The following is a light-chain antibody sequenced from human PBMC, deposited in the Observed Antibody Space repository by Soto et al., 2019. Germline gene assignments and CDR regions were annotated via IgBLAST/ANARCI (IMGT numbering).Light chain of an antibody. CDR3: QQYNSYPLT. CDR2: KTS. V-gene: IGKV1-5*03. J-gene: IGKJ4*01. CDR1: QSSSRW. Sequence: DIQMTQSPSTLAAAVGDRVSITCRASQSSSRWVAWYQQKPGKGPKFLIFKTSSLKSGVPSRFSGSGYGTEFTLSISSLQPDDFATCYCQQYNSYPLTFGGGTKVEIK.